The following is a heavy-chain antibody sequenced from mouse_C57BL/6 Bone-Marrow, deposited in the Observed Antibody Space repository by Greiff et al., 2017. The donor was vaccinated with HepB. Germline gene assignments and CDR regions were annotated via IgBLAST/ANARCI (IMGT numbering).Heavy chain of an antibody. CDR2: INPNNGGT. CDR1: GYTFTDYN. Sequence: VHLKQSGPELVKPGASVKMSCKASGYTFTDYNMHWVKQSHGKSLEWIGYINPNNGGTSYNQKFKGKATLTVNKSSSTAYMELRSLTSEDSAVYYCARENGSSYEGAMDYWGQGTSVTVSS. J-gene: IGHJ4*01. D-gene: IGHD1-1*01. V-gene: IGHV1-22*01. CDR3: ARENGSSYEGAMDY.